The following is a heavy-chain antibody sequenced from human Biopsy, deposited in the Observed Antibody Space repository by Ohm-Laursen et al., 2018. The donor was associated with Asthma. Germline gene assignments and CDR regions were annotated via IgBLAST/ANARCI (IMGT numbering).Heavy chain of an antibody. Sequence: ASVKVSCKASGYTFINNDINWVRQAAGQGLEWMGWMNPNSGNTGYAQKFHGRVTMTRDTSINTVYMELSSLRAEDTAVYYCARAYGGSFFSGSFDIWGQGTMVTVSS. V-gene: IGHV1-8*01. D-gene: IGHD4-23*01. CDR2: MNPNSGNT. CDR1: GYTFINND. CDR3: ARAYGGSFFSGSFDI. J-gene: IGHJ3*02.